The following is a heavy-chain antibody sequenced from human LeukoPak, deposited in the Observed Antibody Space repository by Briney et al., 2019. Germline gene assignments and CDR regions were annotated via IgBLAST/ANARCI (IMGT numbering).Heavy chain of an antibody. CDR1: GYTFTSYA. V-gene: IGHV7-4-1*02. CDR2: INTNTGNP. Sequence: ASVKVSCKASGYTFTSYAMNWVRQAPGQGLEWMGWINTNTGNPTYAQGFTGRFVFSLDTSVSTAYLQISSLKAEDTAVYYCARDLVGRLRAKDYGDSNWFDPWGQGTLVTVSS. CDR3: ARDLVGRLRAKDYGDSNWFDP. D-gene: IGHD4-17*01. J-gene: IGHJ5*02.